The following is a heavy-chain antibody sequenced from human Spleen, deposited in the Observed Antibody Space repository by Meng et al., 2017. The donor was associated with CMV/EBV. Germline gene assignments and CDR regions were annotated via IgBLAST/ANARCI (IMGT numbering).Heavy chain of an antibody. CDR1: GGSFSGYY. CDR3: AFSSPISPLGY. Sequence: GSLRLSCAVYGGSFSGYYWSWIRQPPGKGLEWIGEINHSGSTNYNPSLKSRVTISVDTSKNQFSLKLSSVTAADTAVYYCAFSSPISPLGYWGQGTLVTVSS. V-gene: IGHV4-34*01. J-gene: IGHJ4*02. CDR2: INHSGST. D-gene: IGHD2-15*01.